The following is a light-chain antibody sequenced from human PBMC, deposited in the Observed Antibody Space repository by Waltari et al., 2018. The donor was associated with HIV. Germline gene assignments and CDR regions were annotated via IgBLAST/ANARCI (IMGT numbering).Light chain of an antibody. Sequence: DIQMTQSPSSLSASVRDAVNITCRASQGISNHLAWIQQKPGTAPKSLIFGASILQSWVPSRFRGSGSATDFTLTINNLQAEDFATYFCQHYHSYPVTFGGGTKVE. CDR2: GAS. CDR3: QHYHSYPVT. CDR1: QGISNH. J-gene: IGKJ4*01. V-gene: IGKV1-16*01.